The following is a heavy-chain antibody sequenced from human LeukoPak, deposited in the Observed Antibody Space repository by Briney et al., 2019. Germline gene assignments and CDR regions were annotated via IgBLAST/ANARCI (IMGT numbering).Heavy chain of an antibody. Sequence: PGGSLRLSCAASGFTFSSYWMHWVRQAPGKGLVWVSRINSDGSSTSYADSVKGRFTISRDNAKNTLYLQMNSLRAEDTAVYYCAKDFEAYCRGDCSSYFDYWGQGTLVTVSS. CDR1: GFTFSSYW. D-gene: IGHD2-21*02. CDR3: AKDFEAYCRGDCSSYFDY. J-gene: IGHJ4*02. CDR2: INSDGSST. V-gene: IGHV3-74*01.